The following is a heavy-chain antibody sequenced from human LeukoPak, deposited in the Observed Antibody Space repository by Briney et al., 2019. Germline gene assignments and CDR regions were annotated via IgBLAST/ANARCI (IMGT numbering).Heavy chain of an antibody. CDR2: IYYSGST. CDR3: VSGNGYDFRYFDY. V-gene: IGHV4-31*03. D-gene: IGHD5-12*01. CDR1: GGSISSGAYY. Sequence: PSETLSLTRTASGGSISSGAYYWSWIRQHPGKGLEWIGYIYYSGSTYYNPSLKSRVTISVDTSKNQFSLRLSSVTAADTAVYYCVSGNGYDFRYFDYWGQGTLVTVSS. J-gene: IGHJ4*02.